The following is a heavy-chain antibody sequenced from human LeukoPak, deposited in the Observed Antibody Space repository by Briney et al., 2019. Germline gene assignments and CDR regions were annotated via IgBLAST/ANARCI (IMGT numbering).Heavy chain of an antibody. Sequence: SETLSLTCTVSGGSISSYYWSWIRQPPGKGLEWIGYIYYSGSTNYNPSLKSRVTISVDTSKNQFSLKLSSVTAADTAVYYCARAVDGGYFDYWGQGTLVTVSS. CDR3: ARAVDGGYFDY. J-gene: IGHJ4*02. CDR2: IYYSGST. D-gene: IGHD2-15*01. V-gene: IGHV4-59*12. CDR1: GGSISSYY.